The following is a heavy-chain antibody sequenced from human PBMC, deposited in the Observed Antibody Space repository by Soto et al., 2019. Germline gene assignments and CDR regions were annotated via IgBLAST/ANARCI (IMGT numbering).Heavy chain of an antibody. CDR2: MNPNSGNT. J-gene: IGHJ4*02. D-gene: IGHD3-10*01. CDR1: GYTFTSYD. V-gene: IGHV1-8*01. Sequence: QVQLVQSGAEVKKPGASVKVSCKASGYTFTSYDINWVRQATGQGLEWMGWMNPNSGNTGYAQKFQGRVTMTRNTSLSTAYIERSSLRSEDTAVYYCAREITMVRGVIYYFDYWGQGTLVTVSS. CDR3: AREITMVRGVIYYFDY.